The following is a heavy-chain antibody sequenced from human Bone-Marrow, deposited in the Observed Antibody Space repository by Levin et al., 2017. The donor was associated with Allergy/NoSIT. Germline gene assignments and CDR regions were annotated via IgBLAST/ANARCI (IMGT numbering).Heavy chain of an antibody. D-gene: IGHD3-16*01. Sequence: ASVKVSCAASGFTFSSYAMSWVRQAPGKGLEWVSAISGSGGSTYYAYSVKGRFTISRDNSKNTLYLQMNSLRAEDTAVYYCAKGPGPGGIIYDYWGQGTLVTVSS. CDR2: ISGSGGST. V-gene: IGHV3-23*01. CDR1: GFTFSSYA. J-gene: IGHJ4*02. CDR3: AKGPGPGGIIYDY.